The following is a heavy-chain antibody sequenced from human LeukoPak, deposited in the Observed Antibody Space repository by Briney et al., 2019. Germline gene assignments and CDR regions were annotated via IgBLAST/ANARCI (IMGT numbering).Heavy chain of an antibody. J-gene: IGHJ4*02. Sequence: SETLSLTCTGSGGSISSYYWGWIRQPPGKGLEWIGEINHSGSTNYNPSLKSRVTISVDTSKNQFSLKLSSVTAADTAVYYCARHSTFFGVVIIKGRVRGPFDYWGQGTLVTVSS. D-gene: IGHD3-3*01. CDR3: ARHSTFFGVVIIKGRVRGPFDY. CDR1: GGSISSYY. V-gene: IGHV4-34*01. CDR2: INHSGST.